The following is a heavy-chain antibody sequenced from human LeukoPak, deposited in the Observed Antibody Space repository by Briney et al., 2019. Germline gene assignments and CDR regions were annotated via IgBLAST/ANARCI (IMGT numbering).Heavy chain of an antibody. J-gene: IGHJ4*02. CDR1: GGTFSSYT. D-gene: IGHD6-6*01. CDR2: IIPILGIA. Sequence: ASVKVSCKASGGTFSSYTISWVRQAPGQGLEWMGRIIPILGIANYAQKFQGRVTITADKSTSTAYTELSSLRSEDTAVYYCARDHVYSSSGPLDYWGQGTLVTVSS. CDR3: ARDHVYSSSGPLDY. V-gene: IGHV1-69*04.